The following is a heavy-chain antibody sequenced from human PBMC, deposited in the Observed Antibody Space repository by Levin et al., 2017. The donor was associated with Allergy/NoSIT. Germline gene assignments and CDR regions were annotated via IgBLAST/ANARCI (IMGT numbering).Heavy chain of an antibody. Sequence: RPGGSLRLSCAASGFTFSSYGMHWVRQAPGKGLEWVAVISYDGSNKYYADSVKGRFTISRDNSKNTLYLQMNSLRAEDTAVYYCARYGNIVVVPAAIRVIAAAGTGGFDYWGQGTLVTVSS. V-gene: IGHV3-30*03. D-gene: IGHD2-2*01. CDR2: ISYDGSNK. CDR1: GFTFSSYG. CDR3: ARYGNIVVVPAAIRVIAAAGTGGFDY. J-gene: IGHJ4*02.